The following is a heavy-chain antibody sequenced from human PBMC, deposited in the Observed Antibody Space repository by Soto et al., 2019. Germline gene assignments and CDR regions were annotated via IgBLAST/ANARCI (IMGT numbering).Heavy chain of an antibody. D-gene: IGHD5-18*01. CDR1: GYTFTHYY. J-gene: IGHJ4*02. Sequence: QVQLVQSGAEVKKPGASVKVSCKASGYTFTHYYMHWVRQAPGQGLEWMGIINPNGGSTTYAQRFRGGFTMTRDTATSTVYMELSSLRSEDSAVYYCATSVNSAMAFDYWGQGTLVTVSS. CDR2: INPNGGST. V-gene: IGHV1-46*01. CDR3: ATSVNSAMAFDY.